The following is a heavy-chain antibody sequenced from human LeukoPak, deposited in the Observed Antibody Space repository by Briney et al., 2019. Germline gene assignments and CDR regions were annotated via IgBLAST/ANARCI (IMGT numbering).Heavy chain of an antibody. J-gene: IGHJ5*02. CDR2: ISGSGGST. CDR1: GFTFSSYA. Sequence: GGSLGLSCAASGFTFSSYAMSWVRQAPGKGLEWVSAISGSGGSTYYADSVKGRFTISRDNSKNTLYLQMNSLRAEDTAVYYCANSNGYPNWFDPWGQGTLVTVSS. D-gene: IGHD5-18*01. V-gene: IGHV3-23*01. CDR3: ANSNGYPNWFDP.